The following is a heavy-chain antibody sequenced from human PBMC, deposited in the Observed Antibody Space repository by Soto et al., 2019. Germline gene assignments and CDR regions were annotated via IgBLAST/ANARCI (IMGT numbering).Heavy chain of an antibody. Sequence: SETLSLTCTVSGGSISSGDYYWSWIRQPPGKGLEWIGYIYYSGSTYYNPSLKSRVTISVDTSKNRFSLKLSSVTAADTAVYYCARSLPPGYCSSTSCYTGINWFDPWGQGTLVTVSS. J-gene: IGHJ5*02. V-gene: IGHV4-30-4*01. CDR1: GGSISSGDYY. CDR2: IYYSGST. CDR3: ARSLPPGYCSSTSCYTGINWFDP. D-gene: IGHD2-2*02.